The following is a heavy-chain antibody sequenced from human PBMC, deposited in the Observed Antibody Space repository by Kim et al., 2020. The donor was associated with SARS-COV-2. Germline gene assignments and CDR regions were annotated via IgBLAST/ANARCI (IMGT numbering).Heavy chain of an antibody. D-gene: IGHD5-18*01. Sequence: SETLSLTCAVYGGSFSGYYWSWIRQPPGKGLEWIGEINHSGSTNYNPSLKSRVTISVDTSKNQFSLKLSSVTAADTAVYYCARDSIRGYSYGYGYWGQGTLVTVSS. V-gene: IGHV4-34*01. CDR2: INHSGST. CDR1: GGSFSGYY. J-gene: IGHJ4*02. CDR3: ARDSIRGYSYGYGY.